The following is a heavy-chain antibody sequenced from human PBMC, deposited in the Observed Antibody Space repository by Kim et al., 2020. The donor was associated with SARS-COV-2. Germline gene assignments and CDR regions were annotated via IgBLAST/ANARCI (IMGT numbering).Heavy chain of an antibody. CDR3: VRDPNWGGMDV. CDR1: GFTFNNYW. D-gene: IGHD7-27*01. CDR2: INTDGTNT. V-gene: IGHV3-74*01. Sequence: GGSLRLSCAASGFTFNNYWMHWVRQAPGKGLVWVSRINTDGTNTAYADSVKGRFTISTDDAKNRLHLQMNSLRAEDTAVYYCVRDPNWGGMDVWGQGTTVTVSS. J-gene: IGHJ6*02.